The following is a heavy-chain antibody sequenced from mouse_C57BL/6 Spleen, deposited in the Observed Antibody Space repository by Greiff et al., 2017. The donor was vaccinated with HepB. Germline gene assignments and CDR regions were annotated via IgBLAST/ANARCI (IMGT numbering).Heavy chain of an antibody. D-gene: IGHD1-1*01. Sequence: QVQLKQPGAELVMPGASVKLSCKASGYTFTSYWMHWVKQRPGQGLEWIGEIDPSDSYTNYNQKFKGKSTLTVDKSSSTAYMQLSSLTSEDSAVYYCASRNYGSSYGYFDVWGTGTTVTVSS. V-gene: IGHV1-69*01. CDR3: ASRNYGSSYGYFDV. CDR2: IDPSDSYT. CDR1: GYTFTSYW. J-gene: IGHJ1*03.